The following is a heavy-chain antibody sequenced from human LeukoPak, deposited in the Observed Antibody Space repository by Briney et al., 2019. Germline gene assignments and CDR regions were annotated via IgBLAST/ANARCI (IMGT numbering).Heavy chain of an antibody. CDR3: ARLFRVVVPAANTHFDY. J-gene: IGHJ4*02. D-gene: IGHD2-2*01. CDR2: ISGSGGST. Sequence: GGSLRLSCAASGFTFSSYAMSWVRQAPGKGLEWVSAISGSGGSTYYADSVKGRFTISRDNSKNTLYLQMNSLRAEDTAVYYCARLFRVVVPAANTHFDYWGQGTLVTVSS. V-gene: IGHV3-23*01. CDR1: GFTFSSYA.